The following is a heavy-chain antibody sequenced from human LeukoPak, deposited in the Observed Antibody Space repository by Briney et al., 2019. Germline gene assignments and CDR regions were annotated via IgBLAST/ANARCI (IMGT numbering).Heavy chain of an antibody. CDR3: AKPSASDRYYYYYMDV. D-gene: IGHD2-2*01. CDR1: GFTFSSYA. J-gene: IGHJ6*03. CDR2: ISGSGGST. Sequence: PGGSLRLSCAASGFTFSSYAMSWVRQAPGKGLEWVSAISGSGGSTYYADSVKGRLTISRDNSKNTLYLQMNSLRAEDTAVYYCAKPSASDRYYYYYMDVWGKGTTVTVSS. V-gene: IGHV3-23*01.